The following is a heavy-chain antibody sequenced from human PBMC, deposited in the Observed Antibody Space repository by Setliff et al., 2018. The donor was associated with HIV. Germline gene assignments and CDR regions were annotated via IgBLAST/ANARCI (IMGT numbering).Heavy chain of an antibody. J-gene: IGHJ6*03. Sequence: PSETLSLTCAVSGYSISSGHYWGWIRQPPGKGLEWIGSIYHSGTTYDNPSLKSRVTISVDTSKNQFSLKLSSVTAADTAVYYCARHGAYEAYYDYMDVWGKRTTVTVSS. CDR1: GYSISSGHY. CDR3: ARHGAYEAYYDYMDV. CDR2: IYHSGTT. D-gene: IGHD5-12*01. V-gene: IGHV4-38-2*01.